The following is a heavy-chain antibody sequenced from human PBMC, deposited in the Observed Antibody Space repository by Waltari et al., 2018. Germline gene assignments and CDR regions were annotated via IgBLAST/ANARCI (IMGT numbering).Heavy chain of an antibody. CDR1: GVTFNSYA. Sequence: QVQRVQAGAEVKTPGSSVRGSCEAYGVTFNSYATRAGRQAPRQGLEWMGGSTPICGPASYAQKFQGRVPITAATSPPTAYMELSRLRSEDTALYYCARGLWEQWLVYAFDIWGQGTMVTVSS. V-gene: IGHV1-69*14. CDR3: ARGLWEQWLVYAFDI. CDR2: STPICGPA. J-gene: IGHJ3*02. D-gene: IGHD6-19*01.